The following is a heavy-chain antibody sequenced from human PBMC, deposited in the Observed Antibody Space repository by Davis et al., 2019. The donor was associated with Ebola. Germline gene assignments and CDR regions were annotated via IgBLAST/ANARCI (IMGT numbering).Heavy chain of an antibody. Sequence: PSETLSLTCTVSGGSISSHYWSWIRQPPGKGLEWIGEINHSGSTNYNPSLKSRVTISVDTSKNQFSLKLSSVTAADTAVYYCARAPGGSSGWILTTWFDPWGQGTLVTVSS. J-gene: IGHJ5*02. CDR1: GGSISSHY. CDR2: INHSGST. CDR3: ARAPGGSSGWILTTWFDP. D-gene: IGHD6-19*01. V-gene: IGHV4-34*01.